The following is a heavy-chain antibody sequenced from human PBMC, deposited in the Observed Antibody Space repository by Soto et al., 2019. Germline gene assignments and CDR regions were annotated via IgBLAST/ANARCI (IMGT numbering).Heavy chain of an antibody. CDR2: ISGSGGST. D-gene: IGHD3-22*01. CDR1: GFTFSNYA. Sequence: GGSLRLSCAASGFTFSNYAMSWVRQAPGKGLEWVSAISGSGGSTYYADSVKGRFTISRDNSKNTLYLQMNSLRAEDTAVYYCAKDGGHYDSSGYPSGAFDIWGQGTMVTVSS. CDR3: AKDGGHYDSSGYPSGAFDI. J-gene: IGHJ3*02. V-gene: IGHV3-23*01.